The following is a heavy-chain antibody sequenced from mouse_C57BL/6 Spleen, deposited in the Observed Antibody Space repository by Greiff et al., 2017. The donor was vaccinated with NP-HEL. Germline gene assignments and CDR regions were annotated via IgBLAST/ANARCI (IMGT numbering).Heavy chain of an antibody. CDR2: IYPGDGDT. D-gene: IGHD2-12*01. V-gene: IGHV1-80*01. J-gene: IGHJ4*01. CDR3: AREDDGYAMDY. Sequence: QVQLQQSGAELVKPGASVKISCKASGYAFSSYWMNWVKQRPGKGLEWIGQIYPGDGDTNYNGKFKGKATLTADKSSSTAYMQLSSLTPEDSAVYFCAREDDGYAMDYWGQGTSVTVSS. CDR1: GYAFSSYW.